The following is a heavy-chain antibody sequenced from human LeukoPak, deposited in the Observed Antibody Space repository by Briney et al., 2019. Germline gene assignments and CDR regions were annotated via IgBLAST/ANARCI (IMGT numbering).Heavy chain of an antibody. Sequence: ASVKVSCKASGYTFTGYHMHWVRQAPGQGLEWMGWINPNSGGTNYAQKFQGRVTMTRDTSISTAYKELSRLRSDDTAVYYCARDPLLWFGDYYGMDVWGQGTTVTVSS. J-gene: IGHJ6*02. V-gene: IGHV1-2*02. CDR2: INPNSGGT. D-gene: IGHD3-10*01. CDR3: ARDPLLWFGDYYGMDV. CDR1: GYTFTGYH.